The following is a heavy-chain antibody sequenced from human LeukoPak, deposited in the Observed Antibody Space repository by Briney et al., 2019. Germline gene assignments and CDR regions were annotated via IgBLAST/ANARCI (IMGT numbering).Heavy chain of an antibody. D-gene: IGHD5-12*01. CDR1: GFTFSSYA. CDR2: ISSNGGST. J-gene: IGHJ4*02. V-gene: IGHV3-64D*06. Sequence: PGGSLRLSCSASGFTFSSYAMHWVRQAPGKGLEYVSAISSNGGSTYYADSVKGRFTISRDNSKNTLYLQMSSLRAEGTAVYYCVKGNSGYVRRYFDYWGQGTLVTVSS. CDR3: VKGNSGYVRRYFDY.